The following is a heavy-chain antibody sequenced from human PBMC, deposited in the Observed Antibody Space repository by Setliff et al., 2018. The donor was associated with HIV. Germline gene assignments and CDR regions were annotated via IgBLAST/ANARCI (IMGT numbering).Heavy chain of an antibody. CDR1: GFTFSSYA. CDR3: ARADYGDFVEY. CDR2: ISGSGGRT. Sequence: PSETLRLSCAASGFTFSSYAMSWVRQAPGKGLEWVSSISGSGGRTYHADSVKGRFTISRDNSKNTLYVQMNSLRAEDTAVYYCARADYGDFVEYWGRGTLVTVSS. D-gene: IGHD4-17*01. J-gene: IGHJ4*02. V-gene: IGHV3-23*01.